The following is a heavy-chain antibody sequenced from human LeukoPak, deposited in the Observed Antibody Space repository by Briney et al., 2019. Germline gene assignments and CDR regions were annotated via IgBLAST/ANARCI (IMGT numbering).Heavy chain of an antibody. J-gene: IGHJ6*04. V-gene: IGHV1-24*01. CDR1: GYTLTELS. CDR3: ATDSCGYSGYDCYYGMDV. D-gene: IGHD5-12*01. Sequence: ASVEVSCKVSGYTLTELSMHWVRQAPGKGLEWMGGFDPEDGETIYAQKFQGRVTMTEDTSTDTAYMELSSLRSEDTAVYYCATDSCGYSGYDCYYGMDVWGKGTTVTVSS. CDR2: FDPEDGET.